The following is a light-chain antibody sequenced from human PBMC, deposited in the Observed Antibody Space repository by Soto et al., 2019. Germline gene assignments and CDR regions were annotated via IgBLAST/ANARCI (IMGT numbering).Light chain of an antibody. CDR3: QQSYSTKLT. J-gene: IGKJ4*01. CDR1: QGISTY. CDR2: AAS. Sequence: DIQMTQPPSSLSESAGDRVTITCRASQGISTYLNWYQQKPGKAPKLLIYAASSLQSGVPSRFSGSGSETDFTLTISSLQPEDFATYYCQQSYSTKLTFGGGTKVDIK. V-gene: IGKV1-39*01.